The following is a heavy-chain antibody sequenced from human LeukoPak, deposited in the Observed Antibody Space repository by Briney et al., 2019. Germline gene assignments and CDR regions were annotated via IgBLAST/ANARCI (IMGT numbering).Heavy chain of an antibody. CDR2: ISGSGGST. CDR1: GFTFSNYA. D-gene: IGHD2-2*01. V-gene: IGHV3-23*01. Sequence: GGSLRLSCAASGFTFSNYAMSWVRQAPGKGLEWVSGISGSGGSTYYADSGKGRLTISRDNSKNTLYLQMDSLRAEDTAVYYCARDHVPAAIDAFDIWGQGTMVTVSS. CDR3: ARDHVPAAIDAFDI. J-gene: IGHJ3*02.